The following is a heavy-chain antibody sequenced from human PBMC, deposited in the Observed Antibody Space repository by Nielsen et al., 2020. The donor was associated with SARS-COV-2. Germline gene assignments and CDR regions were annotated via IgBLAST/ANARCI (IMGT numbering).Heavy chain of an antibody. CDR3: ARRALYGSKAFDI. V-gene: IGHV4-34*01. CDR2: INHSGST. Sequence: WIRQPPGKGLEWIGEINHSGSTNYNPSLKSRVTISVDTSKNQFSLKLSSVTAADTAVYYCARRALYGSKAFDIWGQGTMVTVSS. J-gene: IGHJ3*02. D-gene: IGHD3-22*01.